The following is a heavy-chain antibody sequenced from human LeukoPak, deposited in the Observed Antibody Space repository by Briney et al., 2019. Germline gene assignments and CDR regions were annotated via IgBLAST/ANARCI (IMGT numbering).Heavy chain of an antibody. V-gene: IGHV4-59*08. Sequence: SETLSLTCTVSGGSISSYYWSWIRQPPGKGLEWIGYIYYSGSTNYNPSLKSRVTISVDTSKNQFSLKLSSVTAADTAVYYCARHLSGYHQYYFDYWGQGTLVTVSS. D-gene: IGHD3-3*01. CDR3: ARHLSGYHQYYFDY. CDR1: GGSISSYY. CDR2: IYYSGST. J-gene: IGHJ4*02.